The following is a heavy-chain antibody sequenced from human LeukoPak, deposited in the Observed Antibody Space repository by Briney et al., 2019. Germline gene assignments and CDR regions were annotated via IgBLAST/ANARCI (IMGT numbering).Heavy chain of an antibody. J-gene: IGHJ4*02. D-gene: IGHD5-12*01. CDR2: ISTSSSTI. CDR1: GFTFSGYS. CDR3: ARGGATIDY. Sequence: GRCLRLACAAAGFTFSGYSMNWVRQAPGKWRDWISYISTSSSTIYYAASVRGRFTTSRDNAKNSLYLQMDSLGDEDMAAYYCARGGATIDYWGQGTLVTVSS. V-gene: IGHV3-48*02.